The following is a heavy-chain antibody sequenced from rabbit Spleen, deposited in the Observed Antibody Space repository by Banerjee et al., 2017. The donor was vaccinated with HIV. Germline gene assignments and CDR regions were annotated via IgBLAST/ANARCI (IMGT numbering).Heavy chain of an antibody. CDR2: INAATGKP. D-gene: IGHD6-1*01. CDR3: ARGYSYSYVGVAYVTDYFNL. CDR1: GFSFGDRDV. J-gene: IGHJ4*01. Sequence: QEQLVESGGGLVQPEGSLTLTCKASGFSFGDRDVMCWVRQAPGKGLEWIACINAATGKPVYATWAKGRFTISRTSSTTVTLRMTSLTAADTATYFCARGYSYSYVGVAYVTDYFNLWGQGTLVTVS. V-gene: IGHV1S45*01.